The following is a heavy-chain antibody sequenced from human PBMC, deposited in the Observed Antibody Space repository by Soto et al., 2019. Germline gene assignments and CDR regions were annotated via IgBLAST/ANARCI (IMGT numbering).Heavy chain of an antibody. J-gene: IGHJ4*02. V-gene: IGHV3-23*01. CDR1: GFIFGTYA. CDR2: VSDTGGGT. D-gene: IGHD2-2*01. Sequence: VQLLESGGALVQPGGSLRLSCAASGFIFGTYAMSWVRQAPGKGPEWVAVVSDTGGGTYYADSVKGRFTISRDNSKNTLYLQMNSLRAEDTGLYYCAKDAGGGPYSTAWYEFDYWGQGTQVTVSS. CDR3: AKDAGGGPYSTAWYEFDY.